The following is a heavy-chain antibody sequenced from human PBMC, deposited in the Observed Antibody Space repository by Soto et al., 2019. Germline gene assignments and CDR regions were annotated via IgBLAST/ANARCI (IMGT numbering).Heavy chain of an antibody. J-gene: IGHJ6*02. CDR3: ARAGGYSGYDPHYYYGMDV. CDR1: GGSISSGGYY. D-gene: IGHD5-12*01. V-gene: IGHV4-31*03. CDR2: IYYSGST. Sequence: SETLSLTCTVSGGSISSGGYYWSWIRQHPGKGLEWIGYIYYSGSTYYNPSLKSRVTISVGTSKNQFSLKLSSVTAADTAVYYCARAGGYSGYDPHYYYGMDVWGQGTTVTVSS.